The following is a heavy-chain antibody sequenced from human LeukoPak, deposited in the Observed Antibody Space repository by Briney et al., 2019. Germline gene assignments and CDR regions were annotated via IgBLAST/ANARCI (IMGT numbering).Heavy chain of an antibody. V-gene: IGHV4-59*08. CDR2: IYYSGST. CDR3: ARNLFYFDSSGQYDAFDI. D-gene: IGHD3-22*01. CDR1: GGSISNYY. Sequence: PSETLSLTCTVSGGSISNYYWSWIRQPPGKRPEWTGYIYYSGSTNYNPSLKSRVTISVDTSKNQLSLKLSSVTAADTAVYYCARNLFYFDSSGQYDAFDIWGRGTMVTVSS. J-gene: IGHJ3*02.